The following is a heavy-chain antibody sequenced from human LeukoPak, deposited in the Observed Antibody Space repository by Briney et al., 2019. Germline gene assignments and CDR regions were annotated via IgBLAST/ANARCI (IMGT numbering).Heavy chain of an antibody. J-gene: IGHJ4*02. CDR1: GYSFTTYW. Sequence: GESLKISCKSSGYSFTTYWIGWVRQMPGKGLEWMRIMYPGDSDTRYSPSFQGQVNISADKSSTTAYLQWSSLTASDSAIYYCARSPSGRRGGYYFDNWGQGTLVTVSS. CDR2: MYPGDSDT. CDR3: ARSPSGRRGGYYFDN. D-gene: IGHD3-10*01. V-gene: IGHV5-51*01.